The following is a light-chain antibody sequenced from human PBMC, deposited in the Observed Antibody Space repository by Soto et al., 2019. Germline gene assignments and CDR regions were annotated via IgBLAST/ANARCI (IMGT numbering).Light chain of an antibody. CDR3: QSYDSSLSGSPYV. CDR2: GNS. Sequence: HSVLTQPPPVSWGPGAGVTISWHGGRPQNGGGFVVHWYQQLPRKTHKLLFYGNSNRPSGVPDRFSGSKSGTSSSLAITGLQAEDEADYYCQSYDSSLSGSPYVFGTGTKVTVL. V-gene: IGLV1-40*01. J-gene: IGLJ1*01. CDR1: RPQNGGGFV.